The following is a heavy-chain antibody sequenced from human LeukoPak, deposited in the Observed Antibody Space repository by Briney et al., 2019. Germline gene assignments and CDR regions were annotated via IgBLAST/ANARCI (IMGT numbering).Heavy chain of an antibody. CDR1: GFTFSSYA. J-gene: IGHJ4*02. V-gene: IGHV3-23*01. CDR2: ISGSGGST. Sequence: GGSLRLSCAASGFTFSSYAMSWVRQAPGKGLEWVSAISGSGGSTYYADSVKGRFTISRDNSKNTLYLQMNSLRAEDTAVYYCAKAHNPFEAAAGTLDYWGQGTLVTVSS. D-gene: IGHD6-13*01. CDR3: AKAHNPFEAAAGTLDY.